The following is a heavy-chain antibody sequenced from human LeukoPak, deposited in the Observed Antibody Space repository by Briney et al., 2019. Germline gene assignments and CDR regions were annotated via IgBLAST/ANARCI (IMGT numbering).Heavy chain of an antibody. CDR2: IYHSGST. V-gene: IGHV4-4*02. Sequence: SGTLSLTCAVSGGSISSSNWWSWVRQPPGKGLEWIGEIYHSGSTNYNPSLKSRVTISVDKSKNQFSLKLSSVTAADTAVYYCAREVYDSSGNAFDIWGQGTMVTVSS. J-gene: IGHJ3*02. D-gene: IGHD3-22*01. CDR3: AREVYDSSGNAFDI. CDR1: GGSISSSNW.